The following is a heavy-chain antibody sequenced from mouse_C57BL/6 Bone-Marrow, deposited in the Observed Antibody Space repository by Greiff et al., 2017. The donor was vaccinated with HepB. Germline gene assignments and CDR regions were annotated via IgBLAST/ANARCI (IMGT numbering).Heavy chain of an antibody. J-gene: IGHJ3*01. D-gene: IGHD1-1*01. V-gene: IGHV1-22*01. Sequence: VQLQQSGPELVKPGASVKMSCKASGYTFPDYNMHWVKQSHGKSLEWIGYINPNNGGTSYNQKFKGKATLTVNKSSSTAYMERRSLTSEDSAVYYCVHYGSSSWFAYWGQGTLVTVSA. CDR1: GYTFPDYN. CDR2: INPNNGGT. CDR3: VHYGSSSWFAY.